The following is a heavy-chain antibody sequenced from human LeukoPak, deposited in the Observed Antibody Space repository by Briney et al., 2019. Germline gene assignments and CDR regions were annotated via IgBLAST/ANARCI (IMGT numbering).Heavy chain of an antibody. CDR1: GYSFNSYW. J-gene: IGHJ4*02. D-gene: IGHD2-15*01. Sequence: GEALKISFQGSGYSFNSYWIAWGRQRPGKGLGWMGIIYPGDSDTRYSPSFRGQITISADKSINTAYLRWSSLKASDTAMYYCARAYYCGGGSCKLEYWGQGTLVTVSS. V-gene: IGHV5-51*01. CDR3: ARAYYCGGGSCKLEY. CDR2: IYPGDSDT.